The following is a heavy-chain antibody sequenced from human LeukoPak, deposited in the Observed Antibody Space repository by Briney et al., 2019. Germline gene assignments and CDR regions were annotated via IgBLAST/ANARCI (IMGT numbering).Heavy chain of an antibody. CDR2: ISGSGGST. CDR1: GFTFSSYA. CDR3: AKDTDYGDYAHLGY. Sequence: GGSLRLSCAASGFTFSSYAMSWVRRAPGKGLEWVSAISGSGGSTYYADSVKGRFTISRDNSKNTLYLQMNSLRAEDTAVYYCAKDTDYGDYAHLGYWGQGTLVTVSS. J-gene: IGHJ4*02. D-gene: IGHD4-17*01. V-gene: IGHV3-23*01.